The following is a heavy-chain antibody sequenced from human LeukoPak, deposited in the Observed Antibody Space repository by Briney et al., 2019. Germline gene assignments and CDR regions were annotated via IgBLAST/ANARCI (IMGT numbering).Heavy chain of an antibody. V-gene: IGHV3-23*01. CDR1: GFTFTNYA. D-gene: IGHD3-9*01. CDR2: ITDSGANT. J-gene: IGHJ4*02. Sequence: PGASLRLSCAASGFTFTNYAMSWVRQAPGKGLEWVSAITDSGANTYYAGSVKGRFTISRDNSKNSLYLQMNSLRAEDAAVYYCAQWGDLYVLTGYYVPEFWGQGPLVTVSS. CDR3: AQWGDLYVLTGYYVPEF.